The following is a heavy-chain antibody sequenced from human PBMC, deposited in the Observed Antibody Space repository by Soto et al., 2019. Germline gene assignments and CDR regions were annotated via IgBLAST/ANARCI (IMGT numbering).Heavy chain of an antibody. CDR3: AKKSTDSSGYSDY. CDR1: GFTVSNYA. CDR2: ISGSGGSS. V-gene: IGHV3-23*01. Sequence: GVSLRLSCATSGFTVSNYAMSWVRQAPGKGLEWVSGISGSGGSSYYADSVKGRFTISRDNSKNTLNLQMDSLRAEDTAVYYCAKKSTDSSGYSDYWGQGTVVTVSS. J-gene: IGHJ4*02. D-gene: IGHD2-2*01.